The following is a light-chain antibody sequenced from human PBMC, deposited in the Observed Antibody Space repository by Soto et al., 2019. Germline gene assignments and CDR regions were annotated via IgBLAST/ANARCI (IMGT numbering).Light chain of an antibody. Sequence: QSALTQPASVSGSPGQSITIACTGTSSDVGGYNYVSWYQQHPGKAPKLMIYEVSNRPSGVSNRFSGSKSGNTASLTISGLQAEDEAEYYCSSYTSSSIDYVFGTGTTLNVL. CDR1: SSDVGGYNY. CDR2: EVS. CDR3: SSYTSSSIDYV. J-gene: IGLJ1*01. V-gene: IGLV2-14*01.